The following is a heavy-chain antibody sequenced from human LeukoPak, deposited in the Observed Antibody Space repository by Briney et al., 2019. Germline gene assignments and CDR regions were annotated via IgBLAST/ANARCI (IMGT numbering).Heavy chain of an antibody. CDR2: IIPIFGTA. J-gene: IGHJ6*03. CDR3: ARGTKDLVGITWYYYMDV. V-gene: IGHV1-69*06. CDR1: GGTFNNYT. D-gene: IGHD2-2*01. Sequence: SVKVSCKASGGTFNNYTISWVRQAPGQGLEWMGGIIPIFGTANYAQKFQGRVTITADKSTSTVYMDLSSLRSEDTAVYYCARGTKDLVGITWYYYMDVWGKGTTVTVSS.